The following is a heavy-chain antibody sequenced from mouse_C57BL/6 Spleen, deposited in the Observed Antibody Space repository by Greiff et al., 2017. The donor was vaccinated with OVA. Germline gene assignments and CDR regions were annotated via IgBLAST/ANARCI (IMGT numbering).Heavy chain of an antibody. V-gene: IGHV1-22*01. J-gene: IGHJ2*01. CDR2: INPNIGGT. Sequence: EVQLQQSGPELVKPGASVKMSCKASGYTFTDYNMHWVKQSHGKSLEWIGYINPNIGGTSYNQKFKGKATLTVNKSSSTAYMELRSLTSEDSAVYYCARGGTTVVAYYFDYWGQGTTLTVSS. CDR3: ARGGTTVVAYYFDY. D-gene: IGHD1-1*01. CDR1: GYTFTDYN.